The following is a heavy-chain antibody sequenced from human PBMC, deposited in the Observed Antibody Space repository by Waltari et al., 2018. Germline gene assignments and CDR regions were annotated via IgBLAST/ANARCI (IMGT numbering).Heavy chain of an antibody. D-gene: IGHD3-10*01. CDR2: IKHEGNEK. J-gene: IGHJ4*02. Sequence: EAQLVESGGGLVQPGGSLRLSCADSGLTFSSFWMSWVRQAPGKGLEWVATIKHEGNEKHYVDSVTGRFTISRDNAKKSLYLQMNRLRVEDTAVYYCAAGHYFEFWGQGTLVTVSS. CDR3: AAGHYFEF. V-gene: IGHV3-7*01. CDR1: GLTFSSFW.